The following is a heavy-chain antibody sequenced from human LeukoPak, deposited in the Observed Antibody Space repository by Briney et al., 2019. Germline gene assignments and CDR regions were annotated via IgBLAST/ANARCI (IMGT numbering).Heavy chain of an antibody. J-gene: IGHJ3*02. D-gene: IGHD1-20*01. V-gene: IGHV3-74*01. CDR2: INTDGSTT. CDR1: GFTFSNSW. CDR3: ARDRSLTGTTSVFDI. Sequence: PGGSLRLSCAASGFTFSNSWMHWVRQAPGKGLVWVSRINTDGSTTTYADSVKGRFTISRDNAKNTLYPQMNSLRAEDTAVYYCARDRSLTGTTSVFDIWGQGTMVTVSS.